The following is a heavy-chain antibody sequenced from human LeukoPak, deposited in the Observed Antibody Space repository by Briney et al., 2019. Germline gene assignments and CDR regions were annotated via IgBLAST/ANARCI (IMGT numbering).Heavy chain of an antibody. CDR2: ISYDGSNK. Sequence: GGSLRLSCAASGFTFSSYAMHWVRQAPGKGLEWVAVISYDGSNKYYADSVKGRFTISRDNSKNTLYLQMNSLRAEDTAVYYCARDNPRVPTAAFDPWGQGTLVTVSS. J-gene: IGHJ5*02. CDR3: ARDNPRVPTAAFDP. CDR1: GFTFSSYA. V-gene: IGHV3-30-3*01. D-gene: IGHD1-26*01.